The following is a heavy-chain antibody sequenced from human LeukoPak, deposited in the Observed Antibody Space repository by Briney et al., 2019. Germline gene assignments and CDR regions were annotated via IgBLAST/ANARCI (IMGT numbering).Heavy chain of an antibody. V-gene: IGHV4-31*03. CDR1: GGSISSGGYY. D-gene: IGHD3-10*01. CDR3: ARDYPEYSGFRAFDI. CDR2: IYYSGST. J-gene: IGHJ3*02. Sequence: TLSLTCTVSGGSISSGGYYWSWIRQHPGKGLEGIGYIYYSGSTYYNPSLKSRVTVSVDTSKNQFSLKLSSVTAEDTAVYYCARDYPEYSGFRAFDIWGQGTMVTVSS.